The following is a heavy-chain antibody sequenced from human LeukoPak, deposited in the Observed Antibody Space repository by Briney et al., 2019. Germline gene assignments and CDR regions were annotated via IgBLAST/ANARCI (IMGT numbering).Heavy chain of an antibody. Sequence: RGSLRLSCAGSGFTFSNYWMTWVRQAPGKGLEWVSSITGSSDSIYYADSVKGRFTISRDNAKNSVYLQMNSLRAEDTAVYYCARLVCSTIPCYGKFYFDSWGQGTLVPVSS. CDR2: ITGSSDSI. D-gene: IGHD2-2*01. J-gene: IGHJ4*02. CDR3: ARLVCSTIPCYGKFYFDS. V-gene: IGHV3-21*01. CDR1: GFTFSNYW.